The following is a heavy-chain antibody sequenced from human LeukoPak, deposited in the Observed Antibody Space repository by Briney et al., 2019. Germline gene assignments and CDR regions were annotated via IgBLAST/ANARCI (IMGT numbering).Heavy chain of an antibody. J-gene: IGHJ4*02. CDR1: GFTFSSYS. CDR2: ISSSSSTI. V-gene: IGHV3-48*01. D-gene: IGHD5/OR15-5a*01. CDR3: ARAGSTFDY. Sequence: HPGGSLRLSCAASGFTFSSYSMNWVRQAPGKGLEWVSYISSSSSTIYYADSAKGRFTISRDNAKNSLYLQMNSLRAEDTAVYYCARAGSTFDYWGQGTLVTVSS.